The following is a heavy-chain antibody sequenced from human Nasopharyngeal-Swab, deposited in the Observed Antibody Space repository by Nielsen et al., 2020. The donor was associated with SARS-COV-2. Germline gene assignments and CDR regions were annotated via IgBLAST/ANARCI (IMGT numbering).Heavy chain of an antibody. CDR3: ARAGDCSSTSCKPGPIDY. CDR2: IKQDGSEK. Sequence: GESLKISCAASGFTFSSYWMSWVRQAPGKGLEWVANIKQDGSEKYYVDSVKGRFTISRDNAKNSLYPQMNSLRAEDTAVYYCARAGDCSSTSCKPGPIDYWGQGTLVTVSS. V-gene: IGHV3-7*01. J-gene: IGHJ4*02. D-gene: IGHD2-2*01. CDR1: GFTFSSYW.